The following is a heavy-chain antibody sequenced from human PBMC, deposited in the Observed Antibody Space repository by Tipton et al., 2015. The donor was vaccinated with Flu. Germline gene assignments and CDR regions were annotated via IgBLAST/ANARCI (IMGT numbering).Heavy chain of an antibody. CDR1: GITFSSYG. CDR3: ARAGGGD. J-gene: IGHJ4*02. D-gene: IGHD3-16*01. V-gene: IGHV3-7*01. Sequence: SLRLSCTVAGITFSSYGMTWVRQAPGKGLEWVANINQDGSVKYYVDSVKGRFTISRDNAKNFLYLQMNSLRGDDTAVYYCARAGGGDWGQGTLVTVSS. CDR2: INQDGSVK.